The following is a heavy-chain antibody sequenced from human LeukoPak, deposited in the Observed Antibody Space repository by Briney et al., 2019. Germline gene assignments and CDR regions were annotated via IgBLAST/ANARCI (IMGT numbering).Heavy chain of an antibody. CDR3: ASRNTELLYPYDAFDI. J-gene: IGHJ3*02. V-gene: IGHV4-4*02. D-gene: IGHD1-7*01. Sequence: GSLRLSCTASGFTFSSYSLNWVRQAPGKGLEWIGEINHSGSTNYNPSLKSRVTISVDKSENRFSLKLSSVTAADTAVYYCASRNTELLYPYDAFDIWGQGTMVTVSS. CDR2: INHSGST. CDR1: GFTFSSYS.